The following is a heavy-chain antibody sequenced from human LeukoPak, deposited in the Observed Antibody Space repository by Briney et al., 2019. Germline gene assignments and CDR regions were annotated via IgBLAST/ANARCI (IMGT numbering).Heavy chain of an antibody. D-gene: IGHD1-14*01. V-gene: IGHV3-53*01. J-gene: IGHJ4*02. CDR3: ARLPYK. CDR2: IYSGAT. CDR1: GLNVTTTQ. Sequence: GGSLRLSCAVSGLNVTTTQMTWVRQAPGQGLEWVSSIYSGATYYAESVKGRFAISRDTSKNALYLQMSSLRAEDTAIFYCARLPYKWGQGTLVTVSS.